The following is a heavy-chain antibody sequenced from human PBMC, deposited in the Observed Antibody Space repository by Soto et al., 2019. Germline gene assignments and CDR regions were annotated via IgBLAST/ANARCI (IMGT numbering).Heavy chain of an antibody. CDR3: AREPRGPQYGMDV. J-gene: IGHJ6*02. V-gene: IGHV3-48*02. CDR1: GFIFSTYS. CDR2: ISSSSGTI. Sequence: EVQLVDSGGGLVQSGESLRLSCAASGFIFSTYSMNWVRQAPGKGLEWISYISSSSGTIYHADSVNGRFTISRDNAKNSLYLQMNSLRDEDTAVYYCAREPRGPQYGMDVWGQGTTVTVSS.